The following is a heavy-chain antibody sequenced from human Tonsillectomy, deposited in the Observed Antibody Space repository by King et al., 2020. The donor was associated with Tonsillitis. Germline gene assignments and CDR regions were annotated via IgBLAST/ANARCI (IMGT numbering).Heavy chain of an antibody. CDR3: AKRGGVAATGTFRDYYYYYMDV. Sequence: VQLVESGGGLVQPGESLRLSCAASGFTFSSFAMNWVRQAPGKGLEWVSAISGSGYNTFYADSVKARFTVSRDNSKNTLFLQMNSLRADDTAVYYCAKRGGVAATGTFRDYYYYYMDVWGKGTTVAVSS. V-gene: IGHV3-23*04. J-gene: IGHJ6*03. CDR1: GFTFSSFA. D-gene: IGHD6-13*01. CDR2: ISGSGYNT.